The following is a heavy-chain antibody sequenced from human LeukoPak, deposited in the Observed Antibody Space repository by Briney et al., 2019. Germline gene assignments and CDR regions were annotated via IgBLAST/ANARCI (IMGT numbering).Heavy chain of an antibody. CDR3: ARGLLTGYGVDY. V-gene: IGHV4-61*02. Sequence: PSETLSLTCTVSGGSISSGSYYWSWIRQPAGKGLEWIGRIYTSGSTNYNPSLKSRVTISVDTSKNQFSLKLSSVTAADTAVYYCARGLLTGYGVDYWGQGTLVTVSS. J-gene: IGHJ4*02. CDR2: IYTSGST. D-gene: IGHD3-9*01. CDR1: GGSISSGSYY.